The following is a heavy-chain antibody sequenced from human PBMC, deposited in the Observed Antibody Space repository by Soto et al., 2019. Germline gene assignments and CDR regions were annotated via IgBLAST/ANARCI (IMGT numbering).Heavy chain of an antibody. CDR3: ARDPPNDYGDYRGMDV. CDR2: ISSSSSYI. V-gene: IGHV3-21*01. D-gene: IGHD4-17*01. J-gene: IGHJ6*02. Sequence: EVRLVESGGGLVKPGGSLRLSCAASGFTFSSYSMNWVRQAPGKGLEWVSSISSSSSYIYYADSVKGRFTISRDNAKNSLYLQMNSLRAEDTAVYYCARDPPNDYGDYRGMDVWGQGTTVTVSS. CDR1: GFTFSSYS.